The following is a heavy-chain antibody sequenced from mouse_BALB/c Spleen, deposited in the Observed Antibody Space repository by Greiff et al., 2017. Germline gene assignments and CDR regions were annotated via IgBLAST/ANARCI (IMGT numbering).Heavy chain of an antibody. V-gene: IGHV2-9*02. J-gene: IGHJ4*01. CDR3: ARGDYDEAMDY. D-gene: IGHD2-4*01. Sequence: VHLVESGPGLVAPSQSLSITCTVSGFSLTSYGVHWVRQPPGKGLEWLGVIWAGGSTNYNSALMSRLSISKDNSKSQVFLKMNSLQTDDTAMYYCARGDYDEAMDYWGQGTSVTVSS. CDR2: IWAGGST. CDR1: GFSLTSYG.